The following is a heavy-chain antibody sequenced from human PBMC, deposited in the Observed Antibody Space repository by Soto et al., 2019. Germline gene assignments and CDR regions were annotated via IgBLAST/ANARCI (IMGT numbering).Heavy chain of an antibody. V-gene: IGHV5-51*01. CDR2: IYPGDSDT. J-gene: IGHJ6*02. D-gene: IGHD1-26*01. CDR3: ARLGWDNRRLLGDYYYGMDA. CDR1: GYSFTSYW. Sequence: GESLKISCKGSGYSFTSYWIGWVRQMPGKGLEWMGIIYPGDSDTRYSPSFQGQVTISADKSISTAYLQWSSLKASDTAMYYCARLGWDNRRLLGDYYYGMDAWGQGTTVTVSS.